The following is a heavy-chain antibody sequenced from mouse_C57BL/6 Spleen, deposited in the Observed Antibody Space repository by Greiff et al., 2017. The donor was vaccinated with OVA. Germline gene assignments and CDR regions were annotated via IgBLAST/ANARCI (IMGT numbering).Heavy chain of an antibody. Sequence: EVKLVESGGGLVQPGGSLSLSCAASGFTFTDYYMSWVRQPPGKALEWLGFIRNKANGYTTEYSASVKGRFTISRDNSQSILYLQMNALRAEDSATYYSARFTTDGRYAMDYWGQGTSVTVSS. V-gene: IGHV7-3*01. CDR3: ARFTTDGRYAMDY. CDR2: IRNKANGYTT. D-gene: IGHD2-12*01. CDR1: GFTFTDYY. J-gene: IGHJ4*01.